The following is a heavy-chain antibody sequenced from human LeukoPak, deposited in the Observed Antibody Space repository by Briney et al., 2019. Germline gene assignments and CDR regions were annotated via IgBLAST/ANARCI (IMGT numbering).Heavy chain of an antibody. CDR2: INPSGGST. Sequence: ASVKVSCKASGYTFTSYYMHWVRQAPGQGLEWMGIINPSGGSTSYAQKFQGRVTMTTDTSTSAVYMELSSLRSEDTAVYYCARAVGALGYSSSWYVFDYWGQGTLVTVSS. V-gene: IGHV1-46*01. J-gene: IGHJ4*02. CDR3: ARAVGALGYSSSWYVFDY. CDR1: GYTFTSYY. D-gene: IGHD6-13*01.